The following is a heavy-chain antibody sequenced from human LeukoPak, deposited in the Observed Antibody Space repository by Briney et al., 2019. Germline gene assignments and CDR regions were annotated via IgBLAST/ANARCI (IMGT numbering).Heavy chain of an antibody. D-gene: IGHD2-15*01. V-gene: IGHV1-18*01. CDR3: ARRGYCSGGSCYILQLDY. Sequence: GASVKVSCKASGYTFTSYGNSWVRQAPGQGLEWMGWISAYNGNTNYAQKRQGRITMTSDTASSSAYMGLRSRRSDGTAVYYCARRGYCSGGSCYILQLDYWGQGTLVTVSS. CDR1: GYTFTSYG. J-gene: IGHJ4*02. CDR2: ISAYNGNT.